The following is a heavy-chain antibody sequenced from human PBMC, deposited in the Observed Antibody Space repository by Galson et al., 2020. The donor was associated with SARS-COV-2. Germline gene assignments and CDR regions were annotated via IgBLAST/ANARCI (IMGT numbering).Heavy chain of an antibody. CDR2: FDPEDGET. CDR3: ATEGPRITIFGVVFGAFDP. Sequence: ASVKLSCKVSRYTLTQLSIHWVRQAPAKGLEWMGGFDPEDGETIYAQKFQGRVTMTEDTSTDTAYMELSSLRSEDRAVYYCATEGPRITIFGVVFGAFDPWGQGTLVTVSS. J-gene: IGHJ5*02. CDR1: RYTLTQLS. D-gene: IGHD3-3*01. V-gene: IGHV1-24*01.